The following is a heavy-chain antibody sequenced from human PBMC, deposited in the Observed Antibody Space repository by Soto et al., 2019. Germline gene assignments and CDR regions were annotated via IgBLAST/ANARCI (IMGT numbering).Heavy chain of an antibody. CDR2: INHSGST. D-gene: IGHD3-3*01. CDR1: GGSFSGYY. J-gene: IGHJ4*02. CDR3: ARASARFGVVIVGTYYFDY. Sequence: SETLSLTCAVYGGSFSGYYWSWIRQPPGKGLEWIGEINHSGSTNYNPSLKSRVTISVDTSKNQFSLKLSSVTAADTAVYYCARASARFGVVIVGTYYFDYWGQGTLVTVSS. V-gene: IGHV4-34*01.